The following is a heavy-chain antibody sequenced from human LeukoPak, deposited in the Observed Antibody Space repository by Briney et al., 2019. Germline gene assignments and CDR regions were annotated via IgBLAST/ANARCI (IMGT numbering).Heavy chain of an antibody. CDR2: IYYSGST. J-gene: IGHJ4*02. CDR3: ARGVYIAAAQYAY. Sequence: TLSLTCTVSGGSISSGGYYWSWIRQHPWKCLEWIGYIYYSGSTYYNPSLKSRVTISVDTSKNQFSLKLSSVTAADTAVYYCARGVYIAAAQYAYWGQGTLVTVSS. CDR1: GGSISSGGYY. D-gene: IGHD6-13*01. V-gene: IGHV4-31*03.